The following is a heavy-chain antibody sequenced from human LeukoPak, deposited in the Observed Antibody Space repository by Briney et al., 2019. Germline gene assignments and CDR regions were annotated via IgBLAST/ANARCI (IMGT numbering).Heavy chain of an antibody. CDR1: GYTFTSYD. J-gene: IGHJ3*02. CDR2: IIPIFGTA. CDR3: ARSPGWRMIVVVSKRHAFDI. V-gene: IGHV1-69*06. Sequence: ASVKVSCKASGYTFTSYDINWVRQATGQGLEWMGGIIPIFGTANYAQKFQGRVTITADKSTSTAYMELSSLRSEDTAVYYCARSPGWRMIVVVSKRHAFDIWGQGTMVTVSS. D-gene: IGHD3-22*01.